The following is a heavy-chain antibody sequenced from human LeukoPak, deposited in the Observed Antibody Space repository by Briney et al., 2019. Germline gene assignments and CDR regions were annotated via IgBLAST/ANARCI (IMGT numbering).Heavy chain of an antibody. CDR1: GGSISSSSYY. CDR3: ARHGLTYCSSTSCYPLNWFDP. Sequence: SETLSLTCTVSGGSISSSSYYWGWIRQPPGKGLEWIGSIYYSGSTYYNPSLKSRVTISVDTSKNQFSLKLSSVTAADTAVYYCARHGLTYCSSTSCYPLNWFDPWGQGTLVTVSS. CDR2: IYYSGST. J-gene: IGHJ5*02. V-gene: IGHV4-39*01. D-gene: IGHD2-2*01.